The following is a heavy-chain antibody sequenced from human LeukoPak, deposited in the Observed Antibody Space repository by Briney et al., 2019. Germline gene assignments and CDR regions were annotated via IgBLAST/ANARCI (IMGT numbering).Heavy chain of an antibody. CDR2: INHSGST. CDR1: GGSFSGYY. J-gene: IGHJ4*02. CDR3: TRVGYSGGWYADY. Sequence: PSETLSLTCAAYGGSFSGYYWSWVRQPPGKGLEWIGEINHSGSTKYNPSLKSRVTISVDTSKNQFSLKLTSVTAADAAVYYCTRVGYSGGWYADYWGQGTLVTVSS. V-gene: IGHV4-34*01. D-gene: IGHD6-19*01.